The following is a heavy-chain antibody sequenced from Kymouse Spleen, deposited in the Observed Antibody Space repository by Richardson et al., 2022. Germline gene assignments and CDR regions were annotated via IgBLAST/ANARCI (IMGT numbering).Heavy chain of an antibody. CDR3: AKETTGITGTTVYYGMDV. D-gene: IGHD1-7*01. J-gene: IGHJ6*02. V-gene: IGHV3-30*18. Sequence: QVQLVESGGGVVQPGRSLRLSCAASGFTFSSYGMHWVRQAPGKGLEWVAVISYDGSNKYYADSVKGRFTISRDNSKNTLYLQMNSLRAEDTAVYYCAKETTGITGTTVYYGMDVWGQGTTVTVSS. CDR2: ISYDGSNK. CDR1: GFTFSSYG.